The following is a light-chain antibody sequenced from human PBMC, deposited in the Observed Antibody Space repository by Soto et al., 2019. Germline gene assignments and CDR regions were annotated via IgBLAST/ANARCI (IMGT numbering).Light chain of an antibody. CDR2: DVS. CDR1: SSDVGGYNF. V-gene: IGLV2-11*01. CDR3: CSYAGSYTVV. J-gene: IGLJ2*01. Sequence: QSALTQPRSVSGSPGQSVTISCTGTSSDVGGYNFVSWYQQHPGKAPKFMIYDVSKRPSGVPDRFSGSKSGNTASLTISGLHAEDEADYYCCSYAGSYTVVFGGATKVTVL.